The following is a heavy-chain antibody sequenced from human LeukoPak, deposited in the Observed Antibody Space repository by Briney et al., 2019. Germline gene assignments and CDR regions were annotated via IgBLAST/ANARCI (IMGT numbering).Heavy chain of an antibody. D-gene: IGHD5-12*01. V-gene: IGHV3-30*04. CDR3: ARVIVATSNWFDP. J-gene: IGHJ5*02. Sequence: GGSLRLSCAASGFTFSSYAMHWVRQAPGKGLEWVAVISYDGSNKYYADSVKGRFTISRDNAKKSLYLQMNSLRAEDTALYYCARVIVATSNWFDPWGQGTLVTVSS. CDR2: ISYDGSNK. CDR1: GFTFSSYA.